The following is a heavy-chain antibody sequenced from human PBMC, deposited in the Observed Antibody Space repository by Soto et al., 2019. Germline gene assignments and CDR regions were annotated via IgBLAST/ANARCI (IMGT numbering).Heavy chain of an antibody. V-gene: IGHV3-30-3*01. CDR2: ISYDGSNK. Sequence: GGSLRLSCAASGFTFSSYAMHWVRQAPGKGLEWVAVISYDGSNKYYADSVKGRFTISRDNSKNTLYLQMNSLRAEDTAVYYCAREYITMIVVVQTEYYGMDVWGQGTTVTVSS. CDR3: AREYITMIVVVQTEYYGMDV. D-gene: IGHD3-22*01. CDR1: GFTFSSYA. J-gene: IGHJ6*02.